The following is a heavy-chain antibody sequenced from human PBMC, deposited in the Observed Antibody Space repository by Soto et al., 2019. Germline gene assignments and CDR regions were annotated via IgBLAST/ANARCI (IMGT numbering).Heavy chain of an antibody. V-gene: IGHV3-30-3*01. D-gene: IGHD3-16*01. J-gene: IGHJ4*02. CDR1: GFTFSSYA. CDR3: ASEGG. Sequence: QVQLVESGGGVVQPGRSLRLSCAASGFTFSSYAMHWVRQAPGKGLEWVAVISYDGSNKYYADSVKGRFTISRDNSKNTLYLQMNSLRAEDTAVYYCASEGGWGQGTLVTVSS. CDR2: ISYDGSNK.